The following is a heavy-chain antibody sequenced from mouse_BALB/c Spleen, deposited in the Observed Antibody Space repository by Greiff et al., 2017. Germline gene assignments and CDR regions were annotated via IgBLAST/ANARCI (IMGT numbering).Heavy chain of an antibody. CDR1: GFSLTSYG. V-gene: IGHV2-9*02. Sequence: VKLVESGPGLVAPSQSLSITCTVSGFSLTSYGVHWVRQPPGKGLEWLGVIWAGGSTNYNSALMSRLSISKDNSKSQVFLKMNSLQTDDTAMYYCARDGLITTVDYWGQGTTLTVSS. D-gene: IGHD1-1*01. CDR3: ARDGLITTVDY. J-gene: IGHJ2*01. CDR2: IWAGGST.